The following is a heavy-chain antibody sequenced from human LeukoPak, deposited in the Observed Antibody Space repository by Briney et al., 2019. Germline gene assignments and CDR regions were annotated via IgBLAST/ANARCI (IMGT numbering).Heavy chain of an antibody. D-gene: IGHD1-26*01. CDR1: GGSISSYY. CDR3: ARQRIDIVGATGAFDI. J-gene: IGHJ3*02. Sequence: HPSETLSLTCTVSGGSISSYYWSWIRQPPGKGLEWIGYIYYSGSTNYNPSLKSRVTISVDTSKNQFSLKLSSVAAADTAVYYCARQRIDIVGATGAFDIWGQGTMVTVSS. V-gene: IGHV4-59*08. CDR2: IYYSGST.